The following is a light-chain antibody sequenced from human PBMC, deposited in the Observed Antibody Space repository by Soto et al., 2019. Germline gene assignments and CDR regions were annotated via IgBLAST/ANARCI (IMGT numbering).Light chain of an antibody. J-gene: IGKJ4*01. CDR2: LGS. V-gene: IGKV2-28*01. CDR3: MQALQTTLS. Sequence: IVLTQSPLSLPVTPGEPASISCRSSQSLLHRTAYYYLDWYLQKPGQSKQLLIYLGSNRASGVPDRFSGSGSCKDFTLKISRVEAEDVEIYYCMQALQTTLSFGGGTTG. CDR1: QSLLHRTAYYY.